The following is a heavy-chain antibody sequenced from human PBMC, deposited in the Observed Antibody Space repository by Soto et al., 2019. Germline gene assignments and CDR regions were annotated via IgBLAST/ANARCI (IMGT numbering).Heavy chain of an antibody. V-gene: IGHV3-30*18. CDR3: AKDRVESGLGEIDY. CDR1: GFSFSNNG. J-gene: IGHJ4*02. CDR2: ISYDGSKK. Sequence: GGSLRLSCAASGFSFSNNGMHWVRQAPGKGLEWVAIISYDGSKKYYADSVKGRFTISRDNSKNTLFLQMNSLRVEDTAVFYCAKDRVESGLGEIDYWGQGTLVTVT. D-gene: IGHD3-16*01.